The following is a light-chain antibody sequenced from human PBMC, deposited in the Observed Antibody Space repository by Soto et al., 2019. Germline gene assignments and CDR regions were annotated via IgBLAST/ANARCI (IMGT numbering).Light chain of an antibody. J-gene: IGKJ1*01. Sequence: DIQMTQSPSSLSASIGDRITITCRASQSINTYLNWYQQEPGKAPKLLIYAASSLQSGVPSRFSGGGSGTDFTLTITSLQPEDFATYYCQQSYGTPPWTFGQGTKVEIK. CDR1: QSINTY. CDR2: AAS. V-gene: IGKV1-39*01. CDR3: QQSYGTPPWT.